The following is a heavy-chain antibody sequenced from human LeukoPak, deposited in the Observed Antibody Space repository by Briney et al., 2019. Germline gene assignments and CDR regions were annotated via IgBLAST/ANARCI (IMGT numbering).Heavy chain of an antibody. CDR1: GFTLSSCG. V-gene: IGHV3-30*02. D-gene: IGHD4-23*01. CDR2: ISHDGGNK. CDR3: AKETMVTLGSYFHY. J-gene: IGHJ4*02. Sequence: GGSLSLSCAVSGFTLSSCGMHWVRQAPGKGLEWLAGISHDGGNKYHADSVKGRFTISRDNSKNTLDLQMNSLRAEDTALYYCAKETMVTLGSYFHYWGQGTQVTVSS.